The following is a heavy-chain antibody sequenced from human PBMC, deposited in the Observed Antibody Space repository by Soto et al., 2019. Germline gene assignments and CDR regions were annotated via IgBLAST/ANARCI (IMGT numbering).Heavy chain of an antibody. V-gene: IGHV4-59*01. Sequence: QVQLQESGPGLVKPSETLSLTCTVSGGSISSYYWSWIRQPPGKGLEWIGYIYYSGSTNYNPSLRSRVTISVDTSKNQFSRKLSSVTAADTAVYDCARDRSRPEAFDIWGQGTMVTVSS. CDR2: IYYSGST. J-gene: IGHJ3*02. CDR1: GGSISSYY. CDR3: ARDRSRPEAFDI.